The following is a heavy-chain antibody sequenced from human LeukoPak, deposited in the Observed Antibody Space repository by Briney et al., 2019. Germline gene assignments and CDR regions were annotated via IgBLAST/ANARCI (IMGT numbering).Heavy chain of an antibody. Sequence: SETLSFTCAVYGGSSSGYYWSWIRQPPGKGLEWIGEINHSGSTNYNPSLKSRVTISVDTSKNQFSLKVSSVTAADTAVYHCARSRTQGAGSYGYWDQGTLVTVSS. CDR3: ARSRTQGAGSYGY. CDR1: GGSSSGYY. V-gene: IGHV4-34*01. CDR2: INHSGST. J-gene: IGHJ4*02. D-gene: IGHD3-10*01.